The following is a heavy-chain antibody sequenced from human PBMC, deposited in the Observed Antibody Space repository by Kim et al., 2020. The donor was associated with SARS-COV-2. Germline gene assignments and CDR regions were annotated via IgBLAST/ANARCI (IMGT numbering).Heavy chain of an antibody. CDR2: ISSSGSTI. V-gene: IGHV3-11*01. D-gene: IGHD2-2*02. J-gene: IGHJ3*02. CDR1: GFTFSDYY. CDR3: ARDQGYCTSTICYIDAFDI. Sequence: GGSLRLSCAASGFTFSDYYMSWIRQAPGKGLEWVSYISSSGSTINYADSVKGRFTISRDNAKNSLYLQMNSLRAEDTSVYYCARDQGYCTSTICYIDAFDIWGQGTMVTVSS.